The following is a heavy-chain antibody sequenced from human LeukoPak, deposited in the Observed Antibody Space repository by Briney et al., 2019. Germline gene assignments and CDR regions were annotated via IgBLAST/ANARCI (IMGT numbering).Heavy chain of an antibody. V-gene: IGHV3-30*02. CDR1: GFTFSSYD. D-gene: IGHD2-2*02. J-gene: IGHJ4*02. Sequence: GGSLRLSCAASGFTFSSYDMHWVRQAPGKGLEWVAFIRYDGSNKYYADSVKGRFTISRDNSKNTLYLQMNSLRAEDTAVYYCARRSVYCSSTSCYTIDYWGQGTLVTVSS. CDR3: ARRSVYCSSTSCYTIDY. CDR2: IRYDGSNK.